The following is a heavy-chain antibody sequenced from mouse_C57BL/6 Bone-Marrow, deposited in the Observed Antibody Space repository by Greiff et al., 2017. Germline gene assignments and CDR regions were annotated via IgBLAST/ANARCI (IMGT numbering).Heavy chain of an antibody. CDR1: GYTFTSYW. V-gene: IGHV1-55*01. CDR2: IYPTSGRT. D-gene: IGHD4-1*01. Sequence: VQLQQPGAELVKPGASVTMSCKASGYTFTSYWITWVKQRPGQGLEWIGDIYPTSGRTNYNEKFKSKAILTVDTSSNTAYMQLSSRTSEDSAVFYCARSGPLGRSFDYWGQGTTLTVSS. J-gene: IGHJ2*01. CDR3: ARSGPLGRSFDY.